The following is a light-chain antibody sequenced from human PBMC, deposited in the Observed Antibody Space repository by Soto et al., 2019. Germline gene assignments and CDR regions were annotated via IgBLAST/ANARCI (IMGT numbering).Light chain of an antibody. CDR3: SSYTSSSTLGGV. Sequence: QSALTQPASVSGSPGQSITISCTGTSSDVGGYNYVSWYQQHPGKAPKLMIYEVSNRPSGVSNRFSGSKSGNMASLTISGLQAEDEADYYCSSYTSSSTLGGVFGTGTKLTVL. CDR2: EVS. CDR1: SSDVGGYNY. J-gene: IGLJ1*01. V-gene: IGLV2-14*01.